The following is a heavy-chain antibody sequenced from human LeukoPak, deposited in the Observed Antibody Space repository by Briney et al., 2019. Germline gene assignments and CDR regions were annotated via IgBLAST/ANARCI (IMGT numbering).Heavy chain of an antibody. J-gene: IGHJ4*02. CDR2: IIPIFGTA. D-gene: IGHD5-24*01. CDR3: AKSGYNRFDY. CDR1: GGTFSSYA. V-gene: IGHV1-69*13. Sequence: SVKVSCKASGGTFSSYAISWVRQAPGQGLEWMGGIIPIFGTANYAQKFQGRVTITADESTSTAYMELSSLRAEDTAVYYCAKSGYNRFDYWGQGTLVTVSS.